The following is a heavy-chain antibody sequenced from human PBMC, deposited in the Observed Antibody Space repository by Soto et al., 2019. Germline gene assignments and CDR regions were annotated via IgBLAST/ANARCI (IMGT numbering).Heavy chain of an antibody. Sequence: EVQLVESGGGLVKPGVSLRRSCAASGFTFSTYSMNWVLQAPGKGLEWVSSIRSSSYYIYYSDSVRGRFSISRAYAKSSWSLQMNGLRAEDTAVYYCVRISVDGSDWAIDYWGQGTLVTGSS. V-gene: IGHV3-21*01. CDR1: GFTFSTYS. CDR3: VRISVDGSDWAIDY. J-gene: IGHJ4*02. D-gene: IGHD6-19*01. CDR2: IRSSSYYI.